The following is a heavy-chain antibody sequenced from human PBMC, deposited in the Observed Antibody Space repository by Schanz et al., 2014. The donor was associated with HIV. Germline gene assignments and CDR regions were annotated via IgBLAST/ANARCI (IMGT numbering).Heavy chain of an antibody. CDR2: ISYDGSNR. J-gene: IGHJ6*02. V-gene: IGHV3-30*03. D-gene: IGHD1-20*01. CDR1: GFTFSSSG. Sequence: QVQLVESGGGVVQPGRSLRLSCAASGFTFSSSGMHWVRQAPGKGLQWVAVISYDGSNRYYTDSVKGRFTISRDNSKKTLYLQMNSLRAEDTAVYYCARGEAITYYYHYYGMDVWGQGTTVTVSS. CDR3: ARGEAITYYYHYYGMDV.